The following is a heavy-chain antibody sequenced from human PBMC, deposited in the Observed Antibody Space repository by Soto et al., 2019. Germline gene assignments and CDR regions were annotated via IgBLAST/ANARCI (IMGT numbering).Heavy chain of an antibody. CDR3: ARVRGYDSSCIDP. V-gene: IGHV4-31*03. CDR2: IHPSGST. Sequence: QVQLQESGPGLVKPSQTLSLTCTVSGDSITSSRYYWSWISQHPGKGLEWIGYIHPSGSTYYNPSLKSRITISVDTSKNQFSLKLNSVTAADTAVYYCARVRGYDSSCIDPWGQGTLVTVSS. D-gene: IGHD3-22*01. J-gene: IGHJ5*02. CDR1: GDSITSSRYY.